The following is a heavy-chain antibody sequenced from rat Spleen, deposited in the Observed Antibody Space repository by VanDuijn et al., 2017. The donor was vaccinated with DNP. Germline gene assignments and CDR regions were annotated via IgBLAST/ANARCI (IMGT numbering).Heavy chain of an antibody. J-gene: IGHJ3*01. D-gene: IGHD1-2*01. CDR3: AARYSSSWFAY. V-gene: IGHV5-25*01. Sequence: EVQLVESGGGFVRPGGSLKLSCAASGFTFNNYHMAWVRQAPTKGLEWVASITSSGGSIYYPDSVKGRFTISRDDAKNTLYLQMNSLRSEDTATYYCAARYSSSWFAYWGQGTLVTVSS. CDR1: GFTFNNYH. CDR2: ITSSGGSI.